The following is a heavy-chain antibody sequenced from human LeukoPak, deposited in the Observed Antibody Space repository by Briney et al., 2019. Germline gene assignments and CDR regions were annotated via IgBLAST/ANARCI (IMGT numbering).Heavy chain of an antibody. D-gene: IGHD6-19*01. CDR2: IKQDGSEK. Sequence: GGSLRLSCAASGFTFSSYWMSWVRQAPGKGLEWVANIKQDGSEKYYVDSVKGRFTISRDNSKNTLYLQMNSLRAEDTGVYYCAKDLSSGSRRAYWGQGTLVTVSS. CDR1: GFTFSSYW. V-gene: IGHV3-7*01. CDR3: AKDLSSGSRRAY. J-gene: IGHJ4*02.